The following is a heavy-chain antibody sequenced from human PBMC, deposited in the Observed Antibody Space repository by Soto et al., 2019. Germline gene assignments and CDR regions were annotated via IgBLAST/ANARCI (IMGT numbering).Heavy chain of an antibody. D-gene: IGHD6-13*01. Sequence: EVQLVESGGGLVKPGGSLRLSCADSGFTFNNAWMNWVRQAPGKGLEWVGRIKSKSDGGTTAYTAPVEGRFTIARDDSKNTLYLQMNSLNTEDTAVYYCTTGAAEDYFDSWGQGTLVTVSS. CDR2: IKSKSDGGTT. V-gene: IGHV3-15*07. CDR1: GFTFNNAW. J-gene: IGHJ4*02. CDR3: TTGAAEDYFDS.